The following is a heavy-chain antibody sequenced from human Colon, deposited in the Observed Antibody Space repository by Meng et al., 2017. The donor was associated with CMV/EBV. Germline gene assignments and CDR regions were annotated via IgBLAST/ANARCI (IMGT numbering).Heavy chain of an antibody. D-gene: IGHD6-13*01. CDR1: GFTFSNYG. CDR2: ISFHEKNE. Sequence: GESLKISCAASGFTFSNYGMHWVRQAPGKGLEWVAAISFHEKNEYYADSVKGRFTISRDNSKNTLYLQMSNLSPEDTAVYYCASWSSSWTDSFDYWGQGTLVTVSS. V-gene: IGHV3-30*19. CDR3: ASWSSSWTDSFDY. J-gene: IGHJ4*02.